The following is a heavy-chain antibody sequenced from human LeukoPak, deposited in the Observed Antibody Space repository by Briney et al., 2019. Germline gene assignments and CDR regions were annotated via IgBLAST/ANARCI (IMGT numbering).Heavy chain of an antibody. V-gene: IGHV4-34*01. J-gene: IGHJ4*02. Sequence: SETLSLTCAVYGGSFSGYYWSWIRQPPGKGLEWIGEINHSGSTNYNPSLKSRVTISVDTSKNQFSLNLSSVTAADTAVYYCARIGRYYDSSGSPRPFDYWGQGTLVTVSS. CDR1: GGSFSGYY. D-gene: IGHD3-22*01. CDR3: ARIGRYYDSSGSPRPFDY. CDR2: INHSGST.